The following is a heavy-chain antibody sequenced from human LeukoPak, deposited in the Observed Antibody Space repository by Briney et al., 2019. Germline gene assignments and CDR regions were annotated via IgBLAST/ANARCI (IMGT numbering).Heavy chain of an antibody. J-gene: IGHJ4*02. V-gene: IGHV1-2*02. Sequence: ASVKVSCKASGYTFTAYYMHWVRQAPGQGLEWMGWIDSKNGDTKYAQKFQSRLTITRDTSIGIAYMELRSLISDDTAVYYCAGEAYCSGGRYSVQRFDYWGQGTLVTVSS. CDR3: AGEAYCSGGRYSVQRFDY. CDR1: GYTFTAYY. CDR2: IDSKNGDT. D-gene: IGHD2-15*01.